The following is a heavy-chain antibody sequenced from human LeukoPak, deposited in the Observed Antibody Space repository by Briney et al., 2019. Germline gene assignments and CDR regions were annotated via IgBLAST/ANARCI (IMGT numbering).Heavy chain of an antibody. V-gene: IGHV3-48*03. J-gene: IGHJ4*02. CDR1: GFTFSSYE. D-gene: IGHD6-6*01. CDR3: AGVRSSLGEVDY. CDR2: ISSSGSTI. Sequence: GGSLRLSCAASGFTFSSYEMNWVRQAPGKGLEWVSYISSSGSTIYYADSVKGRFTISRDNAKNSLYLQMNSLRAEDTAVYYCAGVRSSLGEVDYWGQGTLVTVSS.